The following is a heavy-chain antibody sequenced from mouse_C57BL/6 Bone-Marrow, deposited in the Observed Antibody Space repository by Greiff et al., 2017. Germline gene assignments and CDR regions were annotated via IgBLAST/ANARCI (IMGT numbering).Heavy chain of an antibody. CDR1: GYAFSSSW. Sequence: VKLQQSGPELVKPGASVKISCKASGYAFSSSWMNWVKQRPGKGLEWIGRIYPGDGDTNYNVKFKGKATRTADKSSSTAYMQLSSLTSEDSAVYFCARDYYCSSDYWGQGTTRTVSS. D-gene: IGHD1-1*01. V-gene: IGHV1-82*01. CDR3: ARDYYCSSDY. CDR2: IYPGDGDT. J-gene: IGHJ2*01.